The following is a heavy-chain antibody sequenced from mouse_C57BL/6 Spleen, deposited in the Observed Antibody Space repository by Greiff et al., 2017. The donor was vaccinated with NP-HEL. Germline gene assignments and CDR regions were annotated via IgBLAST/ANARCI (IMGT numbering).Heavy chain of an antibody. Sequence: DVQLVESGPGLVKPSQSLSLTCSVTGYSITSGYYWNWIRQFPGNKLEWMGYISYDGSNNYNPSLKNRISITRDTSKNQFFLKLNSVTTEDTATYYCARGRGNFLAYWGQGTLVTVSA. J-gene: IGHJ3*01. CDR2: ISYDGSN. CDR3: ARGRGNFLAY. CDR1: GYSITSGYY. V-gene: IGHV3-6*01. D-gene: IGHD2-1*01.